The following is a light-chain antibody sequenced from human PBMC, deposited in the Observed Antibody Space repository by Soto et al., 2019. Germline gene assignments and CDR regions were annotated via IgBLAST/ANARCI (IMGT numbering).Light chain of an antibody. CDR2: GST. CDR1: QNVDSTY. Sequence: DIVLTQSPGTLSLSPGERATLSCRASQNVDSTYLAWYQQKPGQAPRLVIYGSTRRAPGVPDRFSGSGSGTDFTLTISRLDPEDFAVYYCQHYGSSRTFGQGTKVEIK. CDR3: QHYGSSRT. J-gene: IGKJ1*01. V-gene: IGKV3-20*01.